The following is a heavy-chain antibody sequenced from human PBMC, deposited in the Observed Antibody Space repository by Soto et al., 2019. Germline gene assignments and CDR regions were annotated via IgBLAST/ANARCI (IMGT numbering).Heavy chain of an antibody. CDR1: GGSISSGGYY. J-gene: IGHJ4*02. V-gene: IGHV4-31*03. CDR2: IYYIGSP. CDR3: ARGVIH. Sequence: QVQLQESGPGLVKPSQTLSLTCTVSGGSISSGGYYWSWIRQRPGKGREWIGYIYYIGSPYYNPPLKSRVTKAVDTSKNQFSLKLSSVTAADTAVYYCARGVIHWGQGTLVTVSS. D-gene: IGHD2-21*01.